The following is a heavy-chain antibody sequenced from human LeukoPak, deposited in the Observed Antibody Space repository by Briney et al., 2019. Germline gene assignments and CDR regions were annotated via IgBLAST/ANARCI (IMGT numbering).Heavy chain of an antibody. CDR3: ARQDSNYRYYYYYMDV. CDR1: GVSISSSSYY. Sequence: SETLSLTCTVSGVSISSSSYYWGWIRQPPGKGLEWIGSIYYSGSTYYNPSLKSRVTISVDTSKNQFSLKLSSVTAADTAVYYCARQDSNYRYYYYYMDVWGKGTTVTVSS. CDR2: IYYSGST. J-gene: IGHJ6*03. D-gene: IGHD4-11*01. V-gene: IGHV4-39*01.